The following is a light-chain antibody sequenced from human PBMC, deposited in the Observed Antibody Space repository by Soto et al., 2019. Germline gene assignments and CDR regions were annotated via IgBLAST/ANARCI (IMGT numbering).Light chain of an antibody. Sequence: EIVLTQSPGTLSLSLGARAPLSCRTSQTIGSTSLAWYQQKPGQAPRLLIYGASTRATGIPARFSGSGSGTEFTLTISSLQSEDFAVYYCQQYNNWPRTFGQGTKVDIK. V-gene: IGKV3-15*01. CDR1: QTIGST. CDR2: GAS. J-gene: IGKJ1*01. CDR3: QQYNNWPRT.